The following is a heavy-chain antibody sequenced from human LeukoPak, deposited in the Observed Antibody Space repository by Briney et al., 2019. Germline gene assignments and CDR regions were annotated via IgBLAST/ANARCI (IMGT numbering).Heavy chain of an antibody. Sequence: SETLSLTCTVSGGSISSYYWSWIRQPAGKGLEWIGRIYTSGSTNYNPSLKSRVTMSVDTSKNQFSLKLSSVTAADTAVYYCARAGIPMGGYRGCFDPWGQGTLVTVSS. CDR2: IYTSGST. CDR3: ARAGIPMGGYRGCFDP. V-gene: IGHV4-4*07. J-gene: IGHJ5*02. CDR1: GGSISSYY. D-gene: IGHD5-12*01.